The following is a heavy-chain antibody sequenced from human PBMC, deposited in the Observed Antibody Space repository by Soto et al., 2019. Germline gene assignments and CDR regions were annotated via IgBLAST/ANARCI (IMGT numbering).Heavy chain of an antibody. D-gene: IGHD4-17*01. CDR3: ARGTVTTFFYYGMDV. V-gene: IGHV3-30-3*01. CDR2: ISYDGSNK. J-gene: IGHJ6*02. CDR1: GFTFSSYA. Sequence: QVQLVESGGGVVQPGRSLRLSCAASGFTFSSYAMHWVRQAPCKGLEWVAVISYDGSNKYYADSVKGRFTISRDNSKNTLYLQMNSLRAEDTAVYYCARGTVTTFFYYGMDVWGQGTTVTVSS.